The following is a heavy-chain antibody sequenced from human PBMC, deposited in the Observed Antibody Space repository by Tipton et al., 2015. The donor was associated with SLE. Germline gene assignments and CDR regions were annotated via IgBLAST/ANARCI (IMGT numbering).Heavy chain of an antibody. V-gene: IGHV3-9*01. Sequence: SLRLSCAASGFTFDDYAMHWVRQAPGKGLEWVSGISWNSGSIGYADSVKGRFTISRDNAKNSLFLQMNSLGAEDTTVYYCARDSDILTPGAFDIWGQGTMVTVSS. CDR2: ISWNSGSI. CDR1: GFTFDDYA. D-gene: IGHD3-9*01. CDR3: ARDSDILTPGAFDI. J-gene: IGHJ3*02.